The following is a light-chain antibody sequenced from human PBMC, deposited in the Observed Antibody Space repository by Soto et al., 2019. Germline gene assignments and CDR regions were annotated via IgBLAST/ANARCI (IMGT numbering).Light chain of an antibody. CDR3: QQLNGYQLA. CDR1: QAMSTY. Sequence: DIQLTQSPSFLSAFVGDTVTITCRASQAMSTYLAWYQQKPGKVPKLLIRSASTLQSGVPPRFSGGGSGTEFTLTISTLQPDDSGLYYCQQLNGYQLAFGGGTNVEFK. V-gene: IGKV1-9*01. J-gene: IGKJ4*01. CDR2: SAS.